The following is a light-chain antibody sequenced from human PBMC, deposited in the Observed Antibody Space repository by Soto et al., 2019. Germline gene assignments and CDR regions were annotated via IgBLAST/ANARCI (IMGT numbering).Light chain of an antibody. CDR1: QSVSSS. CDR3: QQYESFSPYT. J-gene: IGKJ2*01. Sequence: DIQMTQSPSTLSAFVGDRVTITCRASQSVSSSLAWYQQKPGKAPKLLIYDASTLESGVPSRFSGIGYGTEFTLTINSLQPGDFATYSCQQYESFSPYTFSQGTRLEIK. V-gene: IGKV1-5*01. CDR2: DAS.